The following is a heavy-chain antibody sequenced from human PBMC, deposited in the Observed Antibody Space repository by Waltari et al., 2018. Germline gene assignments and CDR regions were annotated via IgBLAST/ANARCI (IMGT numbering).Heavy chain of an antibody. D-gene: IGHD3-10*01. J-gene: IGHJ6*03. Sequence: QVQLQESGPGLGKPSETLSLTCTVPGGPISSYYWSWNRQPPGKGLEWIGYIYYSGSTNYNPSLKSRVTISVDTSKNQFSLKLSSVTAADTAVYYCASGRPWFGELSFMDVWGKGTTVTVSS. V-gene: IGHV4-59*01. CDR2: IYYSGST. CDR1: GGPISSYY. CDR3: ASGRPWFGELSFMDV.